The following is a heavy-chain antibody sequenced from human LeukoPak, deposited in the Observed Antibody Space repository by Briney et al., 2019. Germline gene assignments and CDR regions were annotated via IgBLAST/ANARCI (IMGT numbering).Heavy chain of an antibody. CDR3: ACVYYSDRYGYYKPYDAFDI. CDR1: GYSFTSYW. CDR2: IYPGDSDT. Sequence: GESLKISCKGSGYSFTSYWIGWVRQMPGKGLEWMGIIYPGDSDTRYSPSFQGQVTISADKSISTAYLQWGSLKATDTAMYFFACVYYSDRYGYYKPYDAFDIWGQGTMVTVSS. V-gene: IGHV5-51*01. J-gene: IGHJ3*02. D-gene: IGHD3-22*01.